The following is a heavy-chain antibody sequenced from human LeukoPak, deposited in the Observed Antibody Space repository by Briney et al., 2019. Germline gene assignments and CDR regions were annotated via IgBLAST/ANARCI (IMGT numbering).Heavy chain of an antibody. CDR2: INPSGGST. J-gene: IGHJ5*02. CDR1: GYTFTSYY. V-gene: IGHV1-46*01. Sequence: ASVTVSCKASGYTFTSYYMHWVRQAPGQGLEWMGIINPSGGSTSYAQKFQGRVTMTRDMSTSTVYMELSSLRSEDTAVYYCAREGRTGGYGTQDWFDPWGQGTLVTVSS. CDR3: AREGRTGGYGTQDWFDP. D-gene: IGHD5-12*01.